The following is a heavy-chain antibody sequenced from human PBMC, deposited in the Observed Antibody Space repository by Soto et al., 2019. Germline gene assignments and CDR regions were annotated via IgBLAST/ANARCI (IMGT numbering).Heavy chain of an antibody. CDR2: ISAYNGNT. CDR1: GYIFTSYG. Sequence: ASVQVSCKASGYIFTSYGISGVRQAPGQGLEWMGWISAYNGNTNYAQKLQGRVTMTTDTSTSTAYMELRSLRSDDTAVYYCARASYYDFWSGYYTWSYYYYGMDVWGQGTTVTVSS. CDR3: ARASYYDFWSGYYTWSYYYYGMDV. V-gene: IGHV1-18*01. D-gene: IGHD3-3*01. J-gene: IGHJ6*02.